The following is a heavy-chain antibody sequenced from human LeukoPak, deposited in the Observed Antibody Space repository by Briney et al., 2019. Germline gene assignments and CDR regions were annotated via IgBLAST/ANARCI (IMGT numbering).Heavy chain of an antibody. CDR1: GGSISSSDYY. D-gene: IGHD3-22*01. J-gene: IGHJ4*02. CDR2: IYYSGST. CDR3: ASKRSGYYSGFFDY. Sequence: PSETLSLTCTVSGGSISSSDYYWGWIRQPPGRGLEWIGSIYYSGSTYYSPSLKSQVTISVDTSKNQFSLKLSSLTAADTAVYYCASKRSGYYSGFFDYWGQGTLVTVSS. V-gene: IGHV4-39*01.